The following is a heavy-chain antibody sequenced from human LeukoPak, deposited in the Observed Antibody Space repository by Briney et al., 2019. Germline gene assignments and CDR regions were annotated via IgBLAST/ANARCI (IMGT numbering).Heavy chain of an antibody. D-gene: IGHD5-18*01. CDR3: ARSYGYVNWFDP. CDR1: GGSISSYY. J-gene: IGHJ5*02. Sequence: PPETLSLTCTVSGGSISSYYWSWIRQPAGKGLEWIGLMYISGSTNYNPSLKSRVTMSVDTSKNQFSLKLSSVTAADTAVYYCARSYGYVNWFDPWGQGTLVTVSS. CDR2: MYISGST. V-gene: IGHV4-4*07.